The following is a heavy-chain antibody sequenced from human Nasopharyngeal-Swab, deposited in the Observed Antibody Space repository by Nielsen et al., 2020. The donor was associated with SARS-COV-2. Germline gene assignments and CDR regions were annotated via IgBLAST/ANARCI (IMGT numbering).Heavy chain of an antibody. Sequence: GESLKISCAASGFTFSSYAMHWVRQAPGKGLEWVAVISYDGSNKYYADSVKGRFTISRDNSKNTLYLQMNSLRAEDTAVYYCAREGLGVTIFGVVQSRAFDIWGQGTMVTV. J-gene: IGHJ3*02. CDR1: GFTFSSYA. V-gene: IGHV3-30-3*01. D-gene: IGHD3-3*01. CDR2: ISYDGSNK. CDR3: AREGLGVTIFGVVQSRAFDI.